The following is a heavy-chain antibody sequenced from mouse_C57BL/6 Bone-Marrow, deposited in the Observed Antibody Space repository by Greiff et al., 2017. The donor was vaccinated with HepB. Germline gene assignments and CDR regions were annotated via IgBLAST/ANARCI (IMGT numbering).Heavy chain of an antibody. V-gene: IGHV1-55*01. CDR2: IYPGSGST. J-gene: IGHJ2*01. CDR3: ARSAIYYDYDAYYFDY. Sequence: VQLQQPGAELVKPGASVKMSCKASGYTFTSYWITWVKQRPGQGLEWIGDIYPGSGSTNYNEKFKSKATLTVDTSSSTAYMQLSSLTSEDSAVYYCARSAIYYDYDAYYFDYWGQGTTLTVSS. CDR1: GYTFTSYW. D-gene: IGHD2-4*01.